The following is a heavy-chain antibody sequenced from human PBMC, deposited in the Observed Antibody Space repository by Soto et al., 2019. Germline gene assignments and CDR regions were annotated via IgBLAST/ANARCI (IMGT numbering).Heavy chain of an antibody. CDR2: IYSGGSA. V-gene: IGHV3-53*01. CDR3: ARDRPSNWFDP. CDR1: GFTVSSNY. J-gene: IGHJ5*02. Sequence: GGSLRLSCAASGFTVSSNYMSWVRQAPGKGLEWVSVIYSGGSAYYADSVKGRFTISRDNSKNTLYLQMNSLRAEDTAVYYCARDRPSNWFDPWGQGTLVTVSS.